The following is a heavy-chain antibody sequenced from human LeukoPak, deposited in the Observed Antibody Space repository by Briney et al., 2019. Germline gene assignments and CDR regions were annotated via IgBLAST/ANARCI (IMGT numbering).Heavy chain of an antibody. J-gene: IGHJ4*02. CDR1: GFTFSSYS. CDR3: ARDSSSGPPPDY. CDR2: ISSSDSYI. Sequence: KTGGSLRLSCAASGFTFSSYSMNWVRQAPGKGLEWVSSISSSDSYIYYADSVKGRFTISRDNAKNSLYLQMNSLRAEDTAVYYCARDSSSGPPPDYWGQGTVVTVSS. D-gene: IGHD3-22*01. V-gene: IGHV3-21*01.